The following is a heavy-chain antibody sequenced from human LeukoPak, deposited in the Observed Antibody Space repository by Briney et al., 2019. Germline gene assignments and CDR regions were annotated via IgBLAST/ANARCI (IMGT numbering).Heavy chain of an antibody. J-gene: IGHJ4*02. Sequence: PGGSLRLSCAASGFTFSTYAMSWVRQAPGKGLEWVSGISGSGGNINYADSVKGRVTISRDNSKNTLYLQMNSLRAEDTAVYYCAKDEVPYSGSQEWGHWGQGTLVTVSS. V-gene: IGHV3-23*01. D-gene: IGHD1-26*01. CDR2: ISGSGGNI. CDR3: AKDEVPYSGSQEWGH. CDR1: GFTFSTYA.